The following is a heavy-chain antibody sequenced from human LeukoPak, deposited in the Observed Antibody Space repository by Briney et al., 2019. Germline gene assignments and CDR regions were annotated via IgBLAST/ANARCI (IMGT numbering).Heavy chain of an antibody. CDR1: GFTFSSYG. D-gene: IGHD3-16*01. CDR3: ARVGTSAAFDY. Sequence: EAGGSLRLSCAAYGFTFSSYGMHWVRQAPGKGLEWVAVIWYDGSNKYYADSVKGRITISRDNSKNTLYLQMNSLRAEDTAVYYCARVGTSAAFDYWGQGTLVTVSS. J-gene: IGHJ4*02. CDR2: IWYDGSNK. V-gene: IGHV3-33*01.